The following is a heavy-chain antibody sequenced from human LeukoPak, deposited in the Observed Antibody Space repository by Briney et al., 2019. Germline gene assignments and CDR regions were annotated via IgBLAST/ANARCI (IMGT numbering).Heavy chain of an antibody. CDR1: GYSISSGYY. Sequence: SETLSLTCTVSGYSISSGYYWGWIRQPPGKGLEWIGSIYHSGSTYYNPSLKSRVTISVDTSKNQFSLKLSSVTAADTAVYYCARERGDYDILTGSFDYWGQGTLVTVSS. CDR2: IYHSGST. CDR3: ARERGDYDILTGSFDY. D-gene: IGHD3-9*01. V-gene: IGHV4-38-2*02. J-gene: IGHJ4*02.